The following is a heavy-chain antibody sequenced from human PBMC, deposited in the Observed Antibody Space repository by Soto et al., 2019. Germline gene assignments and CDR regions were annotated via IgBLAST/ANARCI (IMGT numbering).Heavy chain of an antibody. V-gene: IGHV3-53*04. CDR3: ARGLVVVAASPGDYEI. D-gene: IGHD2-15*01. CDR1: GFTVSSNY. J-gene: IGHJ4*02. CDR2: IYSGGST. Sequence: EVQLVESGGGLVQPGGSLRLSCAASGFTVSSNYMSWVRQAPGKGLEWVSVIYSGGSTYYADSVKGRFTISRHNSKNTLYLQMNSLRAEDTAVYYCARGLVVVAASPGDYEICGQGTLVTVSS.